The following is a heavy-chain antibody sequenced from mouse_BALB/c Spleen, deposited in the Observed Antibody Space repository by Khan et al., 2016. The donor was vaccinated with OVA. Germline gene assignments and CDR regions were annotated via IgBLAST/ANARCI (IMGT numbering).Heavy chain of an antibody. V-gene: IGHV1S22*01. D-gene: IGHD2-1*01. J-gene: IGHJ3*01. Sequence: LQQPGSELVRPGASVKLSCKASGYTFTSYWMHWVKQRHGQGLEWIGNIYPGSGSTNYDEMFKSKGTLTVDTSSSTAYMHLSSLISGDYAIYYCTRGGYYGKSRFAYWGQGTLVTVSA. CDR2: IYPGSGST. CDR3: TRGGYYGKSRFAY. CDR1: GYTFTSYW.